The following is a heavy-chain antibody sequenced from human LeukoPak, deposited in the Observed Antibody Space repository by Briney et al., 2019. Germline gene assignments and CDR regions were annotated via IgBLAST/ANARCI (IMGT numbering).Heavy chain of an antibody. CDR3: ARSLYSSGTYYFDY. D-gene: IGHD6-19*01. Sequence: PGGSLRLSCAASGITFSDYGMHWVRQAPGKGLEWVAFMRYDASNRYYVDSVKGRFTIYRDSSKNTLYLQMNSLRAEDTAVYYCARSLYSSGTYYFDYWGQGILVTVSS. J-gene: IGHJ4*02. CDR1: GITFSDYG. V-gene: IGHV3-30*02. CDR2: MRYDASNR.